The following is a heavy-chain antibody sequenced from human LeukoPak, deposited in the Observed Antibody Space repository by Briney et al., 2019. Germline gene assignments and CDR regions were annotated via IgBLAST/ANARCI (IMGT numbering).Heavy chain of an antibody. V-gene: IGHV1-69*05. Sequence: GASVKFSCKASGGTFSSYAISWVRQAPGQGLEWIGGIIPIFGTANYAQKFQGRVTITTDESTSTAYMELSSLRSEDTAVYYCATGGFYDILTGIDYWGQGTLVTVSS. CDR2: IIPIFGTA. J-gene: IGHJ4*02. CDR1: GGTFSSYA. D-gene: IGHD3-9*01. CDR3: ATGGFYDILTGIDY.